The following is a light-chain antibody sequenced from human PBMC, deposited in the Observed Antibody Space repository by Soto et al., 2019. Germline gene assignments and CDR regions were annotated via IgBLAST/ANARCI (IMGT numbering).Light chain of an antibody. CDR2: AAS. V-gene: IGKV1-39*01. CDR1: QSISSY. CDR3: QQSYSTPKLT. Sequence: DIQMTQSPSSLSASVGDRVTITCRASQSISSYLNWYQQKPGKAPKLLIYAASSLQSGVPSRFSGSGSATDFTLTISSLQPEDFATYYCQQSYSTPKLTCGGGTKVEIK. J-gene: IGKJ4*01.